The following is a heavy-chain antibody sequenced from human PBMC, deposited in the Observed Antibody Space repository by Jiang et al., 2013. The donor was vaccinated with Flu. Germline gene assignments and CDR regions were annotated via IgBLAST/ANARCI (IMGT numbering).Heavy chain of an antibody. Sequence: SGGSISSGDYYWSWIRQPPGKGLEWIGYIYYMGAPYYNPSLKSRVTISVDTSKNQFSLKLSSVTAADTAVYYCARAGTAVDNWFDPWGQGTLVTVSS. CDR3: ARAGTAVDNWFDP. V-gene: IGHV4-30-4*01. CDR2: IYYMGAP. J-gene: IGHJ5*02. CDR1: GGSISSGDYY. D-gene: IGHD6-13*01.